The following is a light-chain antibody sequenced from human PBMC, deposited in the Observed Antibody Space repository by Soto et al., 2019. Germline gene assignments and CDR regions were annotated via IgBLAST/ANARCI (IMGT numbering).Light chain of an antibody. V-gene: IGLV2-23*01. CDR2: EDS. J-gene: IGLJ1*01. CDR1: SSDFGSYNL. CDR3: CSYAGSSTYV. Sequence: QSVLTQPASVSGSPGQSITISCTGTSSDFGSYNLVSWYQQHPGKAPKLMIYEDSKRPSGVSNRFSGSKSGSTASLTISGLQAEDDADYYCCSYAGSSTYVFGTGTKLTVL.